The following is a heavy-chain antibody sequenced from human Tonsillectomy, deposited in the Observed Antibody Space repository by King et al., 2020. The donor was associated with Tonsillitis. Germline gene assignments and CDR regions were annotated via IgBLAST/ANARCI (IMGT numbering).Heavy chain of an antibody. J-gene: IGHJ4*02. CDR2: IDWDDDK. CDR1: GFSLSTSGMC. D-gene: IGHD3-3*01. Sequence: TLKESGPALVKPTQTLTLTCTFSGFSLSTSGMCVSWIRQPPGKALEWLALIDWDDDKYYSTSLNTRGTISKDTSKNQVVLTMTNMDPVDTATYYCARINNDFWSGYADYWGRGTLVTVSS. V-gene: IGHV2-70*01. CDR3: ARINNDFWSGYADY.